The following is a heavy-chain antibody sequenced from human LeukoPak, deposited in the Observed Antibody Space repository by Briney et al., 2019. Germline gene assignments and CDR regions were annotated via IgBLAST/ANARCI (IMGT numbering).Heavy chain of an antibody. CDR3: ARNYDDSGWAFDI. V-gene: IGHV4-59*01. Sequence: SETLSLTCTVSGGSISSYYWSWIRQPPGKGLEWIGYIDYSGSTNYNPSLKSRVTMSVDTAENQFSLKLNSVTATDTAVYYCARNYDDSGWAFDIWGQGTMVTVST. D-gene: IGHD3-22*01. CDR1: GGSISSYY. J-gene: IGHJ3*02. CDR2: IDYSGST.